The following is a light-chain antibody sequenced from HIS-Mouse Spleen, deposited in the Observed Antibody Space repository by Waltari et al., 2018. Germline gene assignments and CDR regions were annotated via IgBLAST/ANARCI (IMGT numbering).Light chain of an antibody. CDR2: DVS. CDR3: SSYTSSSFNVV. J-gene: IGLJ2*01. V-gene: IGLV2-14*03. CDR1: SSDVGGYHS. Sequence: QSALTQPASVSGSPGQSIPISCTGTSSDVGGYHSVSWYQQHPGKAPKLMIYDVSNRPSGVSNRFSGSKSGNTASLTISGLQAEDEADYYCSSYTSSSFNVVFGGGTKLTVL.